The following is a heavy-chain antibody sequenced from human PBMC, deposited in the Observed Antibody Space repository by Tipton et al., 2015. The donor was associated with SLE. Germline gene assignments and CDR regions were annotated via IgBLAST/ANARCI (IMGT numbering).Heavy chain of an antibody. J-gene: IGHJ4*02. CDR1: GYTFTNHG. D-gene: IGHD3-16*01. Sequence: QVQLVQSGAEVKKPGASVKVSCQTSGYTFTNHGIHWLRQAPGQGLEWMGWFSGYNDNTNYAQKLQGRVTMTTDTSTTTAYMELRSLRSDDTAVYYCARDPVNMWGKFRRMYFDYWGQGTLFTVSS. CDR2: FSGYNDNT. V-gene: IGHV1-18*01. CDR3: ARDPVNMWGKFRRMYFDY.